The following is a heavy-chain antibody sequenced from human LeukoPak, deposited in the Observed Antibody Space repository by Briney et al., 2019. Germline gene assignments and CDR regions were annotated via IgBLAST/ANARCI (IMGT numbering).Heavy chain of an antibody. V-gene: IGHV4-4*07. CDR2: IYATGST. CDR3: AREGNGYNTLGVDY. CDR1: GGSISSYY. J-gene: IGHJ4*02. D-gene: IGHD5-12*01. Sequence: PSETLSLTCTVFGGSISSYYWNWIRQPVGKGLEWIGHIYATGSTKYNPSLKSRVTVSVDTSKNQFSLKLSSVTAADTAVYYCAREGNGYNTLGVDYWGQGTLVTVSS.